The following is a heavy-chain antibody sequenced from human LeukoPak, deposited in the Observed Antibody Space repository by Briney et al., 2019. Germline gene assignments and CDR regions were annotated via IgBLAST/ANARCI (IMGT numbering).Heavy chain of an antibody. CDR2: IYPGDSDT. J-gene: IGHJ3*02. V-gene: IGHV5-51*01. D-gene: IGHD6-19*01. CDR1: GYSFTSYW. Sequence: GESLKISCKGSGYSFTSYWIGWVRQMPGKGLEWMGIIYPGDSDTRYSPSFQGQVTISADKSISTAYLQWSSLKASDTAMYYCARRSEGAIAVAGNDAFDIWGQGTMVTVSS. CDR3: ARRSEGAIAVAGNDAFDI.